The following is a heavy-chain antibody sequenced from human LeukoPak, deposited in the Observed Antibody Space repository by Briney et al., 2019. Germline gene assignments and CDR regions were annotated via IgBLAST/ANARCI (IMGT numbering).Heavy chain of an antibody. Sequence: SETLSLTCAVYGGSFSGYYWSWIRQPPGKGLEWIGEINHSGSTNYNPSLKSRVTISVDTSKNQFSLKLSSVTAADTAVYYCAREPSHIYCSGGSCQLRSFDYWGQGTLVTVSS. V-gene: IGHV4-34*01. CDR3: AREPSHIYCSGGSCQLRSFDY. CDR1: GGSFSGYY. J-gene: IGHJ4*02. CDR2: INHSGST. D-gene: IGHD2-15*01.